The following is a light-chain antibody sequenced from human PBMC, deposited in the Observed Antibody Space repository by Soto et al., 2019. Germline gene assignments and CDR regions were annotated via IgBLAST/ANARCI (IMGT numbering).Light chain of an antibody. J-gene: IGLJ2*01. CDR3: QSYDSDLSVV. V-gene: IGLV1-40*01. Sequence: QSVLTQPPSVSGAPGQRVTISCTGSSSNIGAGHGVQWYQQPPGTAPKLLIYENNFRPSGVSVRFSGSKSGASASLAITGLQAEDEGDDYCQSYDSDLSVVFGGGTKLTVL. CDR2: ENN. CDR1: SSNIGAGHG.